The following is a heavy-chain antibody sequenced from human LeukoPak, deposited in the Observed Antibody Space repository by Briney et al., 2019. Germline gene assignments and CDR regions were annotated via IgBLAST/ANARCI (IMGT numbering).Heavy chain of an antibody. V-gene: IGHV1-8*03. CDR3: ARGPIGYSSSTFDY. CDR1: GYTFTSYG. Sequence: ASVKVSCKASGYTFTSYGINWVRQATGQGLEWMGWMNPNSGNTGYAQKFQGRVTITRNTSISTAYMELSSLRSEDTAVYYCARGPIGYSSSTFDYWGQGTLVTVPS. D-gene: IGHD6-6*01. J-gene: IGHJ4*02. CDR2: MNPNSGNT.